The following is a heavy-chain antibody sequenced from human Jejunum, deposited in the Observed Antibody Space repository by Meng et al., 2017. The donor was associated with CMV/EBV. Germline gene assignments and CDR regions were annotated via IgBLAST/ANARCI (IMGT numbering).Heavy chain of an antibody. CDR1: GFTFSRDW. J-gene: IGHJ3*02. Sequence: CEASGFTFSRDWMHWFRQTPGKGPVWVSRISSDGSSTHYADSLMGRFTISRDNVKNTLYLQMISLRVDDTAVYFCARRLVSGEFDMWGQGTMVTV. V-gene: IGHV3-74*01. D-gene: IGHD6-25*01. CDR2: ISSDGSST. CDR3: ARRLVSGEFDM.